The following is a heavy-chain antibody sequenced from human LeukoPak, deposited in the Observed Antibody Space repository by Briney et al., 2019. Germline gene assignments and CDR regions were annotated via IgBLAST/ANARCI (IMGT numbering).Heavy chain of an antibody. D-gene: IGHD2-2*01. V-gene: IGHV3-33*01. J-gene: IGHJ4*02. CDR3: ARDYHGLDY. CDR1: GFTFRNFG. CDR2: IWYDGNNK. Sequence: GRSLRLSCAASGFTFRNFGMHWVRQAPGKGLEWVAVIWYDGNNKYYADSVKGRFTISRDNSKSTLYLQMKSLRAEDTAVYYCARDYHGLDYWGQGTLVTVSS.